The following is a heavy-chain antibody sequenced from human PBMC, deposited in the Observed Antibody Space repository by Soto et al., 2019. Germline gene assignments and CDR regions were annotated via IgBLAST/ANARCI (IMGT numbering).Heavy chain of an antibody. CDR1: GFTVSSNY. CDR2: IYSGGST. CDR3: ARWGYDSYGYKLDY. V-gene: IGHV3-53*01. D-gene: IGHD5-18*01. Sequence: GGSLRLSCAASGFTVSSNYMSWVRQAPGKGLEWVSVIYSGGSTYYADSVKGRFTISRDNSKNTLYLQMNSLRAEDTAVYYCARWGYDSYGYKLDYWGQGTLVTSPQ. J-gene: IGHJ4*02.